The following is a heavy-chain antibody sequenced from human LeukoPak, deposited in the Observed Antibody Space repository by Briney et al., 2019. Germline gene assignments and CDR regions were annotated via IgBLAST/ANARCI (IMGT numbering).Heavy chain of an antibody. J-gene: IGHJ3*02. CDR1: GFTFSSYA. Sequence: GGSLRLSCAASGFTFSSYAMHWVRQAPGKGLEWVAVISYDGSNKYYADSVKGRFTISRDNSKNTLYLQMNSLRAEDTAVYYCADRGDYGDYEAFDIWGQGTMVTVSS. D-gene: IGHD4-17*01. CDR2: ISYDGSNK. CDR3: ADRGDYGDYEAFDI. V-gene: IGHV3-30-3*01.